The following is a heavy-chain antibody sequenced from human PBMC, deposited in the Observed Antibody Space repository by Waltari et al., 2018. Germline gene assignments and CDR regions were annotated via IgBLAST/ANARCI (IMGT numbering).Heavy chain of an antibody. J-gene: IGHJ5*02. CDR1: GGSFSGYY. Sequence: QVQLQQWGAGLLKPSETLSLTCAVYGGSFSGYYWSWLRQPPGKGLEWIGEINHSGSTNYNPSLKSRVTISVDTSKNQFSLKLSSVTAADTAVYYCARGRYYDFWSGYSSRANWFDPWGQGTLVTVSS. CDR3: ARGRYYDFWSGYSSRANWFDP. CDR2: INHSGST. D-gene: IGHD3-3*01. V-gene: IGHV4-34*01.